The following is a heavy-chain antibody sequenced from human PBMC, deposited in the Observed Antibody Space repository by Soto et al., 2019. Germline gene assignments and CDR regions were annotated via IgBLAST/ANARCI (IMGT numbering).Heavy chain of an antibody. V-gene: IGHV3-30*18. CDR1: GFTFDDYG. Sequence: PGGSLRLSCAASGFTFDDYGMSWVRQAPGKGLEWVAVISYDGSNKYYADSVKGRFTISRDNSKNTLYLQMNSLRAEDTAVYYCANCHLAAAGTIDYWGQGTLVTVSS. CDR3: ANCHLAAAGTIDY. CDR2: ISYDGSNK. D-gene: IGHD6-13*01. J-gene: IGHJ4*02.